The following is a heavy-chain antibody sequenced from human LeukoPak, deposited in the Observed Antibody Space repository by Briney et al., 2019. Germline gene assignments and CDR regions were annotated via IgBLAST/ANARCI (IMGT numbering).Heavy chain of an antibody. J-gene: IGHJ4*02. CDR2: NYYSGST. D-gene: IGHD6-13*01. CDR1: DGSNIRYY. CDR3: ARRSSWYFYRFHFDY. V-gene: IGHV4-59*01. Sequence: SETLSLTCPGSDGSNIRYYWSWIRQPPGKGPGRIGYNYYSGSTNYNPSLKSRVAISVDTSKNQFSLQLSSVTAADTAVYYCARRSSWYFYRFHFDYWGQGTLVTVSS.